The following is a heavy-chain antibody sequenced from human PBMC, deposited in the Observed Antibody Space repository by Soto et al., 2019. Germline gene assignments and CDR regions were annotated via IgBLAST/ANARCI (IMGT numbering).Heavy chain of an antibody. J-gene: IGHJ3*02. Sequence: GGSLRLSCAASGFTFSSYSMNWVRQAPGKGLEWVSSISSSSYIYYADSVKGRFTISRDNAKNSLYLQMNSLRAEDTAVYYCARDRVRVSGAFDIWGQGTMVTVSS. CDR3: ARDRVRVSGAFDI. CDR2: ISSSSYI. V-gene: IGHV3-21*01. D-gene: IGHD3-10*01. CDR1: GFTFSSYS.